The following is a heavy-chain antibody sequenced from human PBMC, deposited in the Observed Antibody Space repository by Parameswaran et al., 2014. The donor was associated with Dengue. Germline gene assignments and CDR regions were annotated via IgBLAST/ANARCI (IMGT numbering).Heavy chain of an antibody. Sequence: WVRQAPGQGLEWMGGFDPEDGETIYAQKFQGRVTMTEDTSTDTAYMELSSLRSEDTAVYYCATVLSPYGSGSYYLHYWGQGTLVTVSS. CDR3: ATVLSPYGSGSYYLHY. J-gene: IGHJ4*02. CDR2: FDPEDGET. V-gene: IGHV1-24*01. D-gene: IGHD3-10*01.